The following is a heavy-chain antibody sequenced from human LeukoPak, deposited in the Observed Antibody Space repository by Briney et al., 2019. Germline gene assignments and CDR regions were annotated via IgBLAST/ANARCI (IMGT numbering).Heavy chain of an antibody. J-gene: IGHJ4*02. Sequence: GGSLRLSCAASGFTFSSYAMSWVRQAPGKGLEWVSAISGSGGSTYYADSVKGRFTISRDNTKNSLYLQMNSLRVEDKAMYYCARVGPNSGYYFDYWGQGTLDTVSS. CDR2: ISGSGGST. CDR3: ARVGPNSGYYFDY. V-gene: IGHV3-23*01. D-gene: IGHD3-22*01. CDR1: GFTFSSYA.